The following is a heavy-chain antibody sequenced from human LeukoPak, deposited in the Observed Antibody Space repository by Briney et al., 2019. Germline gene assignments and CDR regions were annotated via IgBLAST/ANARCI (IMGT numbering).Heavy chain of an antibody. CDR2: IRGGGVST. V-gene: IGHV3-23*01. J-gene: IGHJ3*01. Sequence: GGSLRLSCAASGFTFSSYGMSWVRQAPGKGLEWVSGIRGGGVSTHYADSVKGRFTISRDNSKNTLYLQMNSLRADDTAVYYCARDIQLSTWGLGTMVTVSS. D-gene: IGHD5-24*01. CDR1: GFTFSSYG. CDR3: ARDIQLST.